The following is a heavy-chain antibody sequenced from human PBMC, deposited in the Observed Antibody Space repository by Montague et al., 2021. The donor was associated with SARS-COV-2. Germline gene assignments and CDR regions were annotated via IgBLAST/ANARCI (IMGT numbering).Heavy chain of an antibody. Sequence: SETLSLTCTVSGGSVTSGDYYWTWIRQPPGKGLEWVGSMYSSGTTYYNPSLKSRVTISGDTSRNQLSVRLSSVTAADTAVYYCARSTSGWFIYWGQGTLVTVSS. CDR3: ARSTSGWFIY. V-gene: IGHV4-39*01. CDR2: MYSSGTT. CDR1: GGSVTSGDYY. J-gene: IGHJ4*02. D-gene: IGHD6-19*01.